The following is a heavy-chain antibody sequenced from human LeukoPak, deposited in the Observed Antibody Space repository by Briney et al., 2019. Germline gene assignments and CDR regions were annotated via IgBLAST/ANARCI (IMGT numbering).Heavy chain of an antibody. CDR1: GYTFTGYY. CDR2: INPNSGGT. D-gene: IGHD3-9*01. J-gene: IGHJ4*02. Sequence: ASVKVSCKASGYTFTGYYMHWVRQAPGQGLEWMGWINPNSGGTNYAQKFQGRVTMTRDTPISTAYMELSGLRSDDTAVYYCARDISPMSVDWPDYWGQGTLVTVSS. CDR3: ARDISPMSVDWPDY. V-gene: IGHV1-2*02.